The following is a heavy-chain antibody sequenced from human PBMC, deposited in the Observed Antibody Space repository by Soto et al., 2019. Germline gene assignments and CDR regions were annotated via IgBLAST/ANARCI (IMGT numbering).Heavy chain of an antibody. CDR1: GFSFSAYW. D-gene: IGHD3-10*01. J-gene: IGHJ4*02. CDR2: IKTDGSST. V-gene: IGHV3-74*01. Sequence: EVQLVESGGGLVQPGGSLRLSCAASGFSFSAYWIHWVRQAPEKGLEWVSRIKTDGSSTDYADSVKGRFTISRDNAKNILYLQMDSLRVEDTAVYYCAKREGNPLGLFHWGQGTLVTVSS. CDR3: AKREGNPLGLFH.